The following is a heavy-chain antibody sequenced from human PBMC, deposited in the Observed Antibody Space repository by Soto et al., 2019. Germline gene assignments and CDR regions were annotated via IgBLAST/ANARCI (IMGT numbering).Heavy chain of an antibody. J-gene: IGHJ3*02. D-gene: IGHD2-15*01. CDR1: GFSLSTSGVG. CDR2: IYWNDDK. CDR3: AHRRFDIVVVVAAHYDAFDI. V-gene: IGHV2-5*01. Sequence: SGPTLVNPTQTLTLTCTFSGFSLSTSGVGVGWIRQPPGKALEWLALIYWNDDKRYSPSLKSRLTITKDTSKNQVVLTMTNMDPVDTATYYCAHRRFDIVVVVAAHYDAFDIWGQGTMVTVSS.